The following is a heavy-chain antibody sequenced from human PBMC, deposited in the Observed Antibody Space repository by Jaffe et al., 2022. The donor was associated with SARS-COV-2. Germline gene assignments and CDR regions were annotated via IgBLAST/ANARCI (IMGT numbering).Heavy chain of an antibody. J-gene: IGHJ4*02. V-gene: IGHV3-48*02. CDR2: ISTSSSAI. CDR3: ATYYSPCY. D-gene: IGHD1-26*01. Sequence: EVQLVESGGGLVQPGGSLRLSCVASGFAFSSYTMNWVRQAPGKGLEWISYISTSSSAIHYAESVKGRFTISRDNARNSLFLQMNDLRDEDTAIYYCATYYSPCYWGQGTLVTVSS. CDR1: GFAFSSYT.